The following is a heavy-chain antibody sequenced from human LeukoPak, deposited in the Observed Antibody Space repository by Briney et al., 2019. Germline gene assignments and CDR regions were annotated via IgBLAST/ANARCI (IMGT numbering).Heavy chain of an antibody. CDR2: INHSGST. J-gene: IGHJ4*02. V-gene: IGHV4-34*01. CDR3: ASEYYDILTGYHDHDY. CDR1: GGSISSYY. D-gene: IGHD3-9*01. Sequence: SETLSLTCTVSGGSISSYYWSWIRQPPGKGLEWIGEINHSGSTNYNPSLKSRVTISVDTSKNQFSLKLSSVTAADTAVYYCASEYYDILTGYHDHDYWGQGTLVTVSS.